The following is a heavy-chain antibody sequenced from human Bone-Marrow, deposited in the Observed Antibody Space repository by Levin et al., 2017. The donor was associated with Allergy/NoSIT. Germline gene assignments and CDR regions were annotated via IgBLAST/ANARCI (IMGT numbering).Heavy chain of an antibody. CDR1: GFTFSSYS. V-gene: IGHV3-21*01. CDR3: ARGGKGSSGRADY. J-gene: IGHJ4*02. Sequence: KAGGSLRLSCAASGFTFSSYSMNWVRQAPGKGLEWVSSISSSSSYIYYADSVKGRFTISRDNAKNSLYLQMNSLRAEDTAVYYCARGGKGSSGRADYWGQGTLVTVSS. D-gene: IGHD3-22*01. CDR2: ISSSSSYI.